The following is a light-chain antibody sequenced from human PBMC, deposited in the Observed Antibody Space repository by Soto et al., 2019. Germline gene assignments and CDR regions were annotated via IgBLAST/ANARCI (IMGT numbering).Light chain of an antibody. CDR1: QSLATN. J-gene: IGKJ4*01. V-gene: IGKV3-15*01. CDR3: QQYLDWPLT. CDR2: DIS. Sequence: EIVMTQSPVTLSVSPGERVTLSCRASQSLATNLAWYQQKPGQTPRLVIYDISARASGIPGRFSGSGFGTDFTLTISSLQSEDSAVYYCQQYLDWPLTFGGGTKVEI.